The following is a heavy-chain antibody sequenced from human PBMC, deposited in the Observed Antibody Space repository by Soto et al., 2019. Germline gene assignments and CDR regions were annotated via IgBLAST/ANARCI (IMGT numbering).Heavy chain of an antibody. CDR1: EHTCHSYA. V-gene: IGHV3-23*01. CDR3: ARAQEDPDAFDI. J-gene: IGHJ3*02. CDR2: ISGSGGST. Sequence: PGRSLRLSCVVSEHTCHSYAISWIRHAPGKGLEWVSGISGSGGSTYYADSVRGRFTISRDNAKNSLYLQMNSLRAEDTAVYYCARAQEDPDAFDIWGQGTMVTVSS.